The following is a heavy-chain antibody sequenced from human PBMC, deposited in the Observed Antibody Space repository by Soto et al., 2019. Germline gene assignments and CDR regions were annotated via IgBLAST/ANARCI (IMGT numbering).Heavy chain of an antibody. CDR2: IYYSGST. J-gene: IGHJ6*03. V-gene: IGHV4-59*01. Sequence: SETLSLTCTVSGGSISSYYWSWIRQPPGKGLEWIGYIYYSGSTNYNPSLKSRVTISVDTSKNQFSLKLSSVTAADTAVYYCARAQSGVSLYYYYYYMDVWGKGTTVTVSS. CDR3: ARAQSGVSLYYYYYYMDV. CDR1: GGSISSYY. D-gene: IGHD1-26*01.